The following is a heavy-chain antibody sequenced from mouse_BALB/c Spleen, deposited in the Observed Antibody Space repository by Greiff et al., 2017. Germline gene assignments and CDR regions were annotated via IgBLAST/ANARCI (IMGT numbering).Heavy chain of an antibody. Sequence: EVQLVESGGGLVKPGGSLKLSCAASGFTFSSYAMSWVRQSPEKRLEWVAEISSGGSYTYYPDTVTGRFTISRDNAKSTLYLEMSSLRAEDTALYYCAREKMTTKAMDYGGQGSAVSVAS. CDR2: ISSGGSYT. J-gene: IGHJ4*01. CDR3: AREKMTTKAMDY. CDR1: GFTFSSYA. D-gene: IGHD2-4*01. V-gene: IGHV5-9-4*01.